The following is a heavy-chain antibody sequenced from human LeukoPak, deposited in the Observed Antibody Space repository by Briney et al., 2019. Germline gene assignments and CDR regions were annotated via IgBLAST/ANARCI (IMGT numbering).Heavy chain of an antibody. Sequence: GGSLRLSCAASGFTFSSYAMSWVRQAPGKGLEWVSAISGSGGSTYYADSVKGRFTISRDNSKNTLYLQMNSLRAEDTAAYYCAKDLVFLSTPFDHWGQGTLVTVSS. D-gene: IGHD2-2*01. J-gene: IGHJ4*02. V-gene: IGHV3-23*01. CDR2: ISGSGGST. CDR1: GFTFSSYA. CDR3: AKDLVFLSTPFDH.